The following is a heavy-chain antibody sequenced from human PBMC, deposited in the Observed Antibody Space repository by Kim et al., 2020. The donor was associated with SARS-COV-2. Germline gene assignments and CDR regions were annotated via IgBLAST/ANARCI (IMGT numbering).Heavy chain of an antibody. V-gene: IGHV4-59*08. Sequence: SETLSLTCIVSGDSISSYYWSWIRQPPGKGLEWIGYIYYSGSTNYNPSLKRRVTISVDTSKNQFSLKLSSVTAADTAVYYCARRGNAMDVWGKGTTVTVAA. CDR1: GDSISSYY. CDR3: ARRGNAMDV. D-gene: IGHD1-1*01. J-gene: IGHJ6*04. CDR2: IYYSGST.